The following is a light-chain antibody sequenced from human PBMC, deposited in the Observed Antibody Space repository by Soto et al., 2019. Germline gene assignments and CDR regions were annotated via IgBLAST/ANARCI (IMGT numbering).Light chain of an antibody. CDR2: LSSDGSH. Sequence: QLVLTQSPSASASLGASVKLTCTLSSGHSSYAIAWHQQQPEKGPRYLMKLSSDGSHSKGDGIPDRFSGSSSGAERYLTISSLQSEDEADYYCQTWDAGARVAFGGGTKLTVL. V-gene: IGLV4-69*01. CDR3: QTWDAGARVA. CDR1: SGHSSYA. J-gene: IGLJ2*01.